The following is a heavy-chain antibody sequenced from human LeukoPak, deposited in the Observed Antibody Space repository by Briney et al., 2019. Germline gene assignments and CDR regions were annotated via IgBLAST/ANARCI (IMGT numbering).Heavy chain of an antibody. Sequence: SETLSLTCTVSGGSISSSTYYWGWIRQPPGKGLEWIGSFYYSGGTYYNPSLKSRVTISVDTSKNQFSLKLSSVTAADTAVYYCARGGLRGDRIIDYWGQGTLVTVSS. CDR2: FYYSGGT. J-gene: IGHJ4*02. D-gene: IGHD2-21*02. CDR1: GGSISSSTYY. CDR3: ARGGLRGDRIIDY. V-gene: IGHV4-39*02.